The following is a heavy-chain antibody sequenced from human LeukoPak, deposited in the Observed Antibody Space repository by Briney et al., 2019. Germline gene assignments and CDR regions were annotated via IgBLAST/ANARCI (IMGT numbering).Heavy chain of an antibody. Sequence: SETLSLTCTVSGGSISSGDYYWSWIRQPPGKGLEWIGYIYYSGSTYYNPSLKSRVTISVDTSKNQFSLKLSSVTAADTAVYYCARGGSNYDYVWGGGYYFDYWGQGTLVTASS. CDR3: ARGGSNYDYVWGGGYYFDY. CDR1: GGSISSGDYY. V-gene: IGHV4-30-4*01. D-gene: IGHD3-16*01. CDR2: IYYSGST. J-gene: IGHJ4*02.